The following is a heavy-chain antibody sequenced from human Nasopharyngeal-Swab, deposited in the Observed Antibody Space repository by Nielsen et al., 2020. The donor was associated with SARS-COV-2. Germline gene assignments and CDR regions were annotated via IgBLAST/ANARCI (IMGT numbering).Heavy chain of an antibody. D-gene: IGHD1-1*01. Sequence: GESMKISCKGSGYSFTSYWVGWVRQMPGKGLEWMGIIYPGDSDTRYSPSFQGQVTISADKSISTAYLQWSSLKASDTAMYYCARWGAGTPDYYYYGMDVWGQGTTVTVSS. CDR2: IYPGDSDT. V-gene: IGHV5-51*01. CDR3: ARWGAGTPDYYYYGMDV. J-gene: IGHJ6*02. CDR1: GYSFTSYW.